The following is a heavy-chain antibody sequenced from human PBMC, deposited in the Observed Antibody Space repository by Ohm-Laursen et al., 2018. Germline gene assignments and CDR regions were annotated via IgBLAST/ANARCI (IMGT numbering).Heavy chain of an antibody. V-gene: IGHV4-59*12. D-gene: IGHD6-19*01. CDR2: IHYDART. Sequence: SQTLSLTCTVSGDALSGDYWTWIRQFPGRGLEWIGYIHYDARTVYNPSLRSRVTISIDTSKNQFSLRLTSVTAADSAVYYCARLPDYSGWPFCHWGQGALVTVSS. J-gene: IGHJ4*02. CDR1: GDALSGDY. CDR3: ARLPDYSGWPFCH.